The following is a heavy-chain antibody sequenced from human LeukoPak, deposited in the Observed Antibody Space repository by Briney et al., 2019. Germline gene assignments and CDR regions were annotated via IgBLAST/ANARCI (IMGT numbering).Heavy chain of an antibody. CDR3: AGSGIGTMIVVAETPIGY. Sequence: IPSETLSLTCTVSGGSISSYYWSWIRQPPGKGLEWIGYIYYSGSTNYNPSLKSRVTISVDTSKNQFSLKLSSVTAADTAVYYCAGSGIGTMIVVAETPIGYWGQGTLVTVSS. J-gene: IGHJ4*02. CDR1: GGSISSYY. CDR2: IYYSGST. D-gene: IGHD3-22*01. V-gene: IGHV4-59*01.